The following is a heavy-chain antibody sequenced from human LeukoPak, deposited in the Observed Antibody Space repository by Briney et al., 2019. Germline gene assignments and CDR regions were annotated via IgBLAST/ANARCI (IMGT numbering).Heavy chain of an antibody. CDR2: ISSSGNDI. CDR3: ARVHRGYSYGRLDY. CDR1: GFTFSSYR. Sequence: GGSLRLSCAASGFTFSSYRMNWVRQAPGKGLEWVSSISSSGNDIYYADSVKGRFTISRDSAKNSLYLQMNSLRAEDTAVYYCARVHRGYSYGRLDYWGQGTLVTVSS. V-gene: IGHV3-21*01. D-gene: IGHD5-18*01. J-gene: IGHJ4*02.